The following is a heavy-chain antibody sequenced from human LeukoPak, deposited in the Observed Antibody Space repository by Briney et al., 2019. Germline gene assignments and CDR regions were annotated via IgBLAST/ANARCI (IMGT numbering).Heavy chain of an antibody. J-gene: IGHJ4*02. CDR1: RFTFRSYT. CDR3: AREFSYGSGSYSY. D-gene: IGHD3-10*01. CDR2: IDRSSSHI. V-gene: IGHV3-21*01. Sequence: PGGSLRLSCTESRFTFRSYTMNWVRQAPGKGLEWVSSIDRSSSHIYYADSVKGRFAISRDNAKNSLYLQMNSLRAEDTAVYYCAREFSYGSGSYSYWGQGTLVTVSS.